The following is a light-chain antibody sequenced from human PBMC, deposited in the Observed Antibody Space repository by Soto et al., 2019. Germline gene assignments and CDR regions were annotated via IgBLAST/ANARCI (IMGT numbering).Light chain of an antibody. CDR2: WAS. V-gene: IGKV4-1*01. CDR1: QSVLYSSNNKNY. Sequence: DIVMTQSPESLAVSLGERATINCKSSQSVLYSSNNKNYLNWYQQKPGQPPQLLIYWASVRESGVPDRFSGSGSGTDFTLTISSLQAEDVAVYYCQQYYSTPLTFGGGTKVDIK. J-gene: IGKJ4*01. CDR3: QQYYSTPLT.